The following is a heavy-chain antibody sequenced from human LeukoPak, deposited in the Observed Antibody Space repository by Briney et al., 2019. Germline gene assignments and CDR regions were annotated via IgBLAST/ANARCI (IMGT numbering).Heavy chain of an antibody. Sequence: SETLSLTCTVSGGSISSGSFYWNWIRQPAGKGLEWIGRIYTSGSTNYNPSLKSRVTISVDTSKNQFSLKLSSATAADTAVYYCARDGRDYDFWSTYGNWFDPWGQGTLVTVSS. CDR2: IYTSGST. CDR3: ARDGRDYDFWSTYGNWFDP. V-gene: IGHV4-61*02. J-gene: IGHJ5*02. CDR1: GGSISSGSFY. D-gene: IGHD3-3*01.